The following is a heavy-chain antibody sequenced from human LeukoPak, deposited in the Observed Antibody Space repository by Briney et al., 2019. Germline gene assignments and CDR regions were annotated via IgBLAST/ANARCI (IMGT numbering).Heavy chain of an antibody. CDR3: ARDFGGSYSDAFDI. D-gene: IGHD1-26*01. Sequence: PSETLSLTCTVSGGSISSYYWSWIRQPPGKGLEWIGYIYYSGSTNYNPSLKSRVTISVDTSKNQLSLKLSSVTAADTAVYYCARDFGGSYSDAFDIWGQGTMVTVSS. CDR1: GGSISSYY. CDR2: IYYSGST. V-gene: IGHV4-59*01. J-gene: IGHJ3*02.